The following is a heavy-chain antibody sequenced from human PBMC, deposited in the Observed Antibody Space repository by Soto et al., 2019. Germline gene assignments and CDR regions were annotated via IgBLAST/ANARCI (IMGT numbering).Heavy chain of an antibody. V-gene: IGHV3-23*01. CDR3: TKFLWLPVSVYFDY. CDR2: ISGSGGST. D-gene: IGHD5-12*01. CDR1: GFPFSSYA. J-gene: IGHJ4*02. Sequence: GRSLILSCASSGFPFSSYAMILVRPPPGKGLEWVSAISGSGGSTYYADSVKGRFTTSRDNSKSTLYLQLSSLRAEDTAVYYCTKFLWLPVSVYFDYWGQGIFVTGSS.